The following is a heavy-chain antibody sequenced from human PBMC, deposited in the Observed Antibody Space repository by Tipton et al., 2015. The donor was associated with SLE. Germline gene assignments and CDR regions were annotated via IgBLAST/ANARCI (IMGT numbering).Heavy chain of an antibody. CDR2: INWNGGST. V-gene: IGHV3-20*04. J-gene: IGHJ4*02. CDR3: ARAYNDFWSGPFDS. D-gene: IGHD3-3*01. CDR1: GLTFDDYG. Sequence: SLRLSCAASGLTFDDYGMSWVRQVPGKGLEWVSGINWNGGSTGYVDSVKGRFTISRDNAKNSLYLQMNSLRAEDTALYYCARAYNDFWSGPFDSWGQGTLVTVSS.